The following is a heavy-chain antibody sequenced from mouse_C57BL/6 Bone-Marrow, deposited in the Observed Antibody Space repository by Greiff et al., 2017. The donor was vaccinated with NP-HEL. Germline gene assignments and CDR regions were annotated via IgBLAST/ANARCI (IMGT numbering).Heavy chain of an antibody. CDR3: AKRTHSNLYYAMDY. CDR1: GFSLTSYG. Sequence: VHLVESGPGLVAPSQCLSITCTVSGFSLTSYGVDWVRQPPGKGLEWLGVIWGGGSTNYNSALMSRLSISKDNSKSQVFLKMNSLQTDDTAMYYCAKRTHSNLYYAMDYWGQGTSVTVSS. CDR2: IWGGGST. V-gene: IGHV2-9*01. D-gene: IGHD2-5*01. J-gene: IGHJ4*01.